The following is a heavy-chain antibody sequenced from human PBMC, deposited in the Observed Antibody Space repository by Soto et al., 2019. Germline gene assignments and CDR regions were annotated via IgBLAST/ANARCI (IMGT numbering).Heavy chain of an antibody. D-gene: IGHD3-9*01. J-gene: IGHJ4*02. Sequence: LSLTCTVSGGSMSSSSYYWGWIRHPPGKGLEWIANMYFSGFYSGSTSYNPSLKSRVTISVDTSKNQFSLQVSSVTAADTAVYYCARGFDILTFGFCLDYWGQGTLVTVSS. CDR1: GGSMSSSSYY. CDR3: ARGFDILTFGFCLDY. V-gene: IGHV4-39*01. CDR2: MYFSGFYSGST.